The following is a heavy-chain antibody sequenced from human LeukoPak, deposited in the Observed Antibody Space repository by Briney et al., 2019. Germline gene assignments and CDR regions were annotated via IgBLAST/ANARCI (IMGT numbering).Heavy chain of an antibody. V-gene: IGHV4-59*12. CDR1: GGSIRNYY. Sequence: SETLSLTCTVSGGSIRNYYWSWIRQPPGKGLEWIGYIFYSGSTNYNPSLKSRVTISVDTSKNQFSLKLSSVTAADTAVYYCARISLTGYAPISGYFDYWGQGTLVTVSS. J-gene: IGHJ4*02. CDR2: IFYSGST. D-gene: IGHD3-9*01. CDR3: ARISLTGYAPISGYFDY.